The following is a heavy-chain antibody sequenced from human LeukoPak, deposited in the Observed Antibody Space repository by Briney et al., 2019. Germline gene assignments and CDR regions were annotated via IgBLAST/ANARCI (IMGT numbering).Heavy chain of an antibody. CDR1: GFTFSTYA. J-gene: IGHJ6*03. D-gene: IGHD3-9*01. CDR3: AKDSAELRYFDWLFDYYYMDV. CDR2: ISGSGGST. Sequence: GGSLRLSCVASGFTFSTYAMSWVRQAPGKGLEWVSTISGSGGSTYYADSVKGRFTISRDNSKNTLYLQMNSLRAEDTAVYYCAKDSAELRYFDWLFDYYYMDVWGKGTTVTISS. V-gene: IGHV3-23*01.